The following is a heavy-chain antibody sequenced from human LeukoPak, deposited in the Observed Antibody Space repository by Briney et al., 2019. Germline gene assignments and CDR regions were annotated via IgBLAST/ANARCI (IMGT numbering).Heavy chain of an antibody. J-gene: IGHJ4*02. Sequence: SETLSLTCTVSGGSISSSSYYWGWIRQPPGKGVEWIGSIYYSGSTNYNPSLKSRVTISVDTSKNQFSLKLSSVTAADTAVYYCARTVVLLKWSYFDYWGQGTLVTVSS. CDR2: IYYSGST. CDR1: GGSISSSSYY. CDR3: ARTVVLLKWSYFDY. D-gene: IGHD2-15*01. V-gene: IGHV4-39*07.